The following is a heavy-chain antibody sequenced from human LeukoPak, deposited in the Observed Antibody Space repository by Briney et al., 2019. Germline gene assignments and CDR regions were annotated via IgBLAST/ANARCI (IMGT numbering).Heavy chain of an antibody. CDR1: GGSISGYY. Sequence: SETLSLTCTVSGGSISGYYWSWVRQPPGKGLEWIGYSHYRASSNYNPSLKSRVTISVDTSKNQFSLKLSSVTAADTAVYYCARHPPGRYGSGNPFDYWGQGTLVTVSS. V-gene: IGHV4-59*08. CDR3: ARHPPGRYGSGNPFDY. CDR2: SHYRASS. D-gene: IGHD3-10*01. J-gene: IGHJ4*02.